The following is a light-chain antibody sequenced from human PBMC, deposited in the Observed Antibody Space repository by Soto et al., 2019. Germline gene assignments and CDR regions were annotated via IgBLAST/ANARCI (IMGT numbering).Light chain of an antibody. J-gene: IGKJ2*01. CDR3: QQSYSVPYT. CDR1: HSISSS. V-gene: IGKV1-39*01. Sequence: DIQMTQSPSSLSASVGDRVTITCRASHSISSSLNWYQQKPGKAPKLLIYSASSLQSGVPSRFSGSGSGTDFTLTISSLQPEDFATYYCQQSYSVPYTFGQGTKLEIK. CDR2: SAS.